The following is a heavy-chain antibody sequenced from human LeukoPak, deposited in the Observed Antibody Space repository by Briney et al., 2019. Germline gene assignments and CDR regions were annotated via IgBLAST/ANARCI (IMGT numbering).Heavy chain of an antibody. CDR1: GYTFTGYY. CDR3: ARSGFGHYYGSGSYIMVGY. Sequence: GASVKVSCKASGYTFTGYYMHWVRQAPGQGLEWMGRINPNSGGTNYAQKFQGRVTMTRDTSISTAYMELSRLKSDDTAVYYCARSGFGHYYGSGSYIMVGYWGQGTLVTVSS. J-gene: IGHJ4*02. V-gene: IGHV1-2*06. CDR2: INPNSGGT. D-gene: IGHD3-10*01.